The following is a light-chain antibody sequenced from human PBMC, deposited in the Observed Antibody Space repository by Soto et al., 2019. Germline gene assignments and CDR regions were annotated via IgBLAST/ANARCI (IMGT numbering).Light chain of an antibody. V-gene: IGKV1-5*01. Sequence: DIQMTQSPSTLSASVGDRVTITCRASQSISSWLAWYQQKPGKAPKLLIYDASSLESGVPSRFSGSGSGTEFTLTISSLQPDDFATYYCQQYNSYPLCTFGQGTKLEIK. CDR1: QSISSW. CDR3: QQYNSYPLCT. CDR2: DAS. J-gene: IGKJ2*02.